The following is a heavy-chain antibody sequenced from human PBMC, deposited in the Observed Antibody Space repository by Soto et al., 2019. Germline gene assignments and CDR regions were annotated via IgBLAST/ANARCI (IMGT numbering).Heavy chain of an antibody. V-gene: IGHV1-8*01. CDR1: GYTFTSYD. J-gene: IGHJ6*03. CDR3: ARVGTGIVVVPAPKYYYYYYMDV. D-gene: IGHD2-2*01. Sequence: ASVKVSCKASGYTFTSYDINWVRQATGQGLEWMGWMNPNSGNTGYAQKFQGRVTMTRNTSISTAYMELSSLRSEDTAVYYCARVGTGIVVVPAPKYYYYYYMDVWGKGTTVTVSS. CDR2: MNPNSGNT.